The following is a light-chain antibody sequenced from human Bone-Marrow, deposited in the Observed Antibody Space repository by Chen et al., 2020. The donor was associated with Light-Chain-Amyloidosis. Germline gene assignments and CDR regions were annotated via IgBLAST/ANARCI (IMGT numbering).Light chain of an antibody. CDR3: QSADSSGTYEVI. CDR2: DT. V-gene: IGLV3-25*03. Sequence: DTERPSGISERFSGSSSGTTATLTISGVQVEDEADYHCQSADSSGTYEVIFGGGTKLTVL. J-gene: IGLJ2*01.